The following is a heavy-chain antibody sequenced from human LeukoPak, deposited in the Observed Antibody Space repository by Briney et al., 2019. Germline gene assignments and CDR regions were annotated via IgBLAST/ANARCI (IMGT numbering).Heavy chain of an antibody. D-gene: IGHD2-21*02. V-gene: IGHV3-9*01. J-gene: IGHJ4*02. Sequence: GRSLRLSCAASGFTFDDYAMHWVRQAPGKGLEWVSGISWNSGSMGYADSVKGRFTISRDNAKNSLYLQMNSLRAEDTALYYCAKDCGGDCYSAFDYWGQGTLVTVSS. CDR1: GFTFDDYA. CDR3: AKDCGGDCYSAFDY. CDR2: ISWNSGSM.